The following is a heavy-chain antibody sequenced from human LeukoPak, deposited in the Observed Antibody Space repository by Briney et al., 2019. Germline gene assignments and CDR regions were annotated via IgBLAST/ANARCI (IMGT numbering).Heavy chain of an antibody. CDR2: FDPEDGET. V-gene: IGHV1-24*01. CDR1: GYTLTELS. CDR3: ATDYYDSSGRNYFDY. Sequence: VASVKVSCKVSGYTLTELSMHWVRQAPGKGLEWMGGFDPEDGETIYAQKFQGRVTMTEDTSTDTAYMELSSLRSEDTAVYYCATDYYDSSGRNYFDYWGQGTLVTVSS. D-gene: IGHD3-22*01. J-gene: IGHJ4*02.